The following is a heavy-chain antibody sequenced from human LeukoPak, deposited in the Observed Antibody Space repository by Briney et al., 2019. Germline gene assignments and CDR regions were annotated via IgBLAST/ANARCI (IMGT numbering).Heavy chain of an antibody. CDR2: INDDGSTT. CDR3: ARGTSVRDLDY. CDR1: GFTFSRSR. Sequence: GGSLRLSCAASGFTFSRSRMHWVRQAPGKGLVWVSRINDDGSTTSYADSVKGRFTISRDNAKKTLFLQMNSLRAEDTAVYYCARGTSVRDLDYWGQGTLVTVSS. V-gene: IGHV3-74*01. D-gene: IGHD4-17*01. J-gene: IGHJ4*02.